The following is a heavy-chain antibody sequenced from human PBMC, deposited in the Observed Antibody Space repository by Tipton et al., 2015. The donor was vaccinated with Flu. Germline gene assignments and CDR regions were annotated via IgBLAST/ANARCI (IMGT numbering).Heavy chain of an antibody. CDR3: TRPMVRGKYYYYAMDV. J-gene: IGHJ6*02. V-gene: IGHV3-49*04. Sequence: SLRLSCTASGFTFGDYAMSWVRQAPGKGLEWVGFIRSKAYGGTTEYAASVKGRFTISRDDSKSIAYLQMNSLKTEDTAVYYCTRPMVRGKYYYYAMDVWGQGTTVTVSS. CDR1: GFTFGDYA. CDR2: IRSKAYGGTT. D-gene: IGHD3-10*01.